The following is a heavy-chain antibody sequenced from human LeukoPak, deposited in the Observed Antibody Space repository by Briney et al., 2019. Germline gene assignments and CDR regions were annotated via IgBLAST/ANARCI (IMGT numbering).Heavy chain of an antibody. D-gene: IGHD2/OR15-2a*01. V-gene: IGHV4-59*12. CDR3: ARVPRAFVRGWFDP. CDR1: GGSISSYY. Sequence: SGTLSLTCTVSGGSISSYYWSWIRQPPGKGLEWIGYIYYSGSTNYNPSLRSRVTISVDTSKNQFSLKLSSVTAADTAVYYCARVPRAFVRGWFDPWGQGTLVTVSS. J-gene: IGHJ5*02. CDR2: IYYSGST.